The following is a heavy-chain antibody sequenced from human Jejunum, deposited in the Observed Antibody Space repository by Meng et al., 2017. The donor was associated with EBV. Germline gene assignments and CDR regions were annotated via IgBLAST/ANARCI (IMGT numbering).Heavy chain of an antibody. CDR3: ARRTGDYVVGY. J-gene: IGHJ4*02. V-gene: IGHV4-34*02. CDR1: GGSFSGYY. Sequence: QVQLKQGGAGLLRPTETLSLTCAVYGGSFSGYYWSWVRQPPGRGLEYIGEVHFSGITNYTPSLKSRVTMSVDASKNQFSLRLTSVTAADTAVYYCARRTGDYVVGYWGQGTLVTVSS. D-gene: IGHD2-8*02. CDR2: VHFSGIT.